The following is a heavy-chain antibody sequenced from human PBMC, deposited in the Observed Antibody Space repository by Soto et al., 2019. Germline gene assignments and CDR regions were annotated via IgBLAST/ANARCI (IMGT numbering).Heavy chain of an antibody. V-gene: IGHV1-3*01. CDR1: GYIFTSYA. D-gene: IGHD4-4*01. Sequence: ASVKVSCKASGYIFTSYAMHWVRQAPGQRLEWMGWINAGNGDTKYSQKFQGRVTITRDTSANTAFMELSSLRSEDTAIYYCARELQGLYYFDFWGQGTLVTVSS. CDR2: INAGNGDT. CDR3: ARELQGLYYFDF. J-gene: IGHJ4*02.